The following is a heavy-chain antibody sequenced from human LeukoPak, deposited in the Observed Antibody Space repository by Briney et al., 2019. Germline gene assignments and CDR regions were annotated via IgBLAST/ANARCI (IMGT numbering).Heavy chain of an antibody. Sequence: GGSLRLSCAASGFTFSDNYMTWIRQAPGKGLEWVSYISNTGSTTYYADPVKGRFTISRDNAKNSLYLQLNSLRAEDTAVYYCAKDQRFFDFWGQGTLVTVSS. V-gene: IGHV3-11*01. CDR2: ISNTGSTT. J-gene: IGHJ4*02. CDR3: AKDQRFFDF. CDR1: GFTFSDNY.